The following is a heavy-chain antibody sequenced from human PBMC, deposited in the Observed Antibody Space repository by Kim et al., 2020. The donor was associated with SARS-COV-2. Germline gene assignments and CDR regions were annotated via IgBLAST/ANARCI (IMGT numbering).Heavy chain of an antibody. CDR1: GFTFTGHA. J-gene: IGHJ4*02. D-gene: IGHD2-21*01. Sequence: GGSLRLSCTTSGFTFTGHAMSWVRQAPGKGLESVSSIDGSDGTTYYVDSVKGRFSISRDDSKNTLYLQMSALRADDTAAYYCLKGGWGWIWDYWGQGTLVTVSS. CDR2: IDGSDGTT. CDR3: LKGGWGWIWDY. V-gene: IGHV3-23*01.